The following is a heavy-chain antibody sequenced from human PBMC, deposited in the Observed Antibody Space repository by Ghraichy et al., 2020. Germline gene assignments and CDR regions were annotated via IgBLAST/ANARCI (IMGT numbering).Heavy chain of an antibody. D-gene: IGHD1-7*01. CDR1: GGSFSGYY. Sequence: SQTLSLTCAVYGGSFSGYYWSWIRQPPGKGLEWIGEINHSGSTNYNPSLKSRVTISVDTSKNQFSLKLSSVTAADTAVYYCARGRRTGTTSPSGSYYYYGMDVWGQGTTVTVSS. CDR2: INHSGST. V-gene: IGHV4-34*01. CDR3: ARGRRTGTTSPSGSYYYYGMDV. J-gene: IGHJ6*02.